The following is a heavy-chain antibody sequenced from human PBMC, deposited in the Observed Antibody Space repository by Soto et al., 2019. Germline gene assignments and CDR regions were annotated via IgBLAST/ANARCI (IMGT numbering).Heavy chain of an antibody. V-gene: IGHV1-18*01. CDR1: GYTFTSYG. J-gene: IGHJ5*02. D-gene: IGHD2-21*02. CDR3: ARERASYCGGHCPFDP. Sequence: ASVKVSCKASGYTFTSYGISWVRQAPGQGLEWMGWISAYNGNTNYAQKLQGRVTMTTDTSTSTAYMELRSLRSDDTAVYYCARERASYCGGHCPFDPWGQGTLVTVSS. CDR2: ISAYNGNT.